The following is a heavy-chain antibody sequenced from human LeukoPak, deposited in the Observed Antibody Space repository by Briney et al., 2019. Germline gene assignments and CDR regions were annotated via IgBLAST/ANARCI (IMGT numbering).Heavy chain of an antibody. D-gene: IGHD1-26*01. CDR3: ARFVRGGSNSMPSFDY. CDR2: INSGANTI. J-gene: IGHJ4*02. V-gene: IGHV3-48*03. Sequence: PGGSLRHSCAASGFTFSTYEMNWVRQAPGKGLEWVSYINSGANTIFYADSVKGRFTISRDNAKNSLYLQMNSLRAEDTAVYYCARFVRGGSNSMPSFDYWGQGTLVTVSS. CDR1: GFTFSTYE.